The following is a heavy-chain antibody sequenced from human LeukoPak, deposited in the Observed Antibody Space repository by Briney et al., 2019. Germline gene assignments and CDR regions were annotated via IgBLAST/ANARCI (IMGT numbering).Heavy chain of an antibody. CDR1: GGSISAYY. CDR2: IYHSGST. V-gene: IGHV4-59*12. D-gene: IGHD2-2*01. CDR3: ARDSASSTSLDY. J-gene: IGHJ4*02. Sequence: PSETLSLTCTASGGSISAYYWSWIRQPPGKGLEWIGYIYHSGSTYYNPSLKSRVTISVDRSKNQFSLKLSSVTAADTAVYYCARDSASSTSLDYWGQGTLVTVSS.